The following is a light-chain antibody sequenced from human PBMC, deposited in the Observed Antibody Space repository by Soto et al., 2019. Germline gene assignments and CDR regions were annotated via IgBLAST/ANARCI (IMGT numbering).Light chain of an antibody. J-gene: IGLJ1*01. CDR2: SNN. Sequence: QSVLTQPPSASGTPGQRVTISCSGSSSNIGSNTVNWYQHLPGTDPKLLIYSNNQRPSGVPDRFSGSKSGTSASLAISGLQSEDEADYYCAAWDDSLDVYVFGTGTKLTVL. CDR3: AAWDDSLDVYV. CDR1: SSNIGSNT. V-gene: IGLV1-44*01.